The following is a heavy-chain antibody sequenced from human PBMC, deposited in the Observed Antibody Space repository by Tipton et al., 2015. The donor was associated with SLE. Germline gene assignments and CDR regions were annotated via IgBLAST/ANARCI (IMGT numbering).Heavy chain of an antibody. D-gene: IGHD2-15*01. CDR1: GYTFTSYD. Sequence: QLVQSGAEVKKPGASVKVSCKASGYTFTSYDINWVRQATGQGLEWMGWMNPNSGNTGYAQKFQGRVTITRNTSISTAYMELSSLRSEDTAVYYCAREMVEEDYYYMDVWGKGATVTVSS. CDR2: MNPNSGNT. J-gene: IGHJ6*03. CDR3: AREMVEEDYYYMDV. V-gene: IGHV1-8*03.